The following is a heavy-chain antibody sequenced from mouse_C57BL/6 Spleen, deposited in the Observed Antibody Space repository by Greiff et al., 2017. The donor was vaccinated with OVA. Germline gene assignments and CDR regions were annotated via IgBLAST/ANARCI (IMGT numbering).Heavy chain of an antibody. V-gene: IGHV7-3*01. CDR1: GFTFTDYY. CDR3: AGDPALLRVGYFDV. CDR2: IRNKSNGHTT. D-gene: IGHD1-2*01. J-gene: IGHJ1*03. Sequence: EVQGVESGGGLVQPGGSLSLSCAASGFTFTDYYMSWVSQPPGKALEWMGFIRNKSNGHTTEYSVSVKGRFTISRANSQSIIYLQMNALRAEDSATYYCAGDPALLRVGYFDVWGTGTTLTVSS.